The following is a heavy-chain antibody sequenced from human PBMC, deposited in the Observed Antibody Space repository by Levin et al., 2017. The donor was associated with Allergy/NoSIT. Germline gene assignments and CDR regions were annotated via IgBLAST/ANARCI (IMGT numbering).Heavy chain of an antibody. D-gene: IGHD4-17*01. Sequence: MASETLSLTCTVSGGSISSGGYYWSWIRQHPGKGLEWIGYIYYSGSTYYNPSLKSRVTISVDTSKNQFSLKLSSVTAADTAVYYCARDSGGSGYGDYVFDYWGQGTLVTVSS. CDR2: IYYSGST. CDR3: ARDSGGSGYGDYVFDY. J-gene: IGHJ4*02. CDR1: GGSISSGGYY. V-gene: IGHV4-31*03.